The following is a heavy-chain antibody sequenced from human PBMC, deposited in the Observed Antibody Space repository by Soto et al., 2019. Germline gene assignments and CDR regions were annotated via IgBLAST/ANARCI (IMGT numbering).Heavy chain of an antibody. Sequence: EVQLLESGGGLVQPGGSLRLSCAASGFTFSSYAMSWVRQAPGKGLEWVSAISGSGGSTYYADSVKGRFTISRDNSKNTLYLQMNSLRAEDTAVYYCAKDRGCSSGSCYSEGASDYWGQGTLVTVSS. V-gene: IGHV3-23*01. CDR1: GFTFSSYA. CDR2: ISGSGGST. J-gene: IGHJ4*02. D-gene: IGHD2-15*01. CDR3: AKDRGCSSGSCYSEGASDY.